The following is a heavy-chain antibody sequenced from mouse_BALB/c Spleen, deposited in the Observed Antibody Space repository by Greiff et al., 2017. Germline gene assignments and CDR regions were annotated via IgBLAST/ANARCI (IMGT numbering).Heavy chain of an antibody. CDR2: IDPENGNT. J-gene: IGHJ2*01. Sequence: DVQLQESGAELVRPGALVKLSCKASGFNITDYYMHWVKQRPEQGLEWIGWIDPENGNTIYDPKFQGKASITADTSSNTAYLQLSSLTSEDTAVYYCARDGQYYFDYWGQGTTLTVSS. CDR1: GFNITDYY. CDR3: ARDGQYYFDY. D-gene: IGHD2-3*01. V-gene: IGHV14-1*02.